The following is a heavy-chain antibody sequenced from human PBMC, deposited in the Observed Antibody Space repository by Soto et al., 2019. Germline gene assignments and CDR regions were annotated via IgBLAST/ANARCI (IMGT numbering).Heavy chain of an antibody. D-gene: IGHD2-2*02. CDR3: ARDPSTVVAAAIAYYGMDV. CDR1: GFTFSNYV. V-gene: IGHV3-33*01. Sequence: QVQLVESGGGVVHPGRSLRVSCAASGFTFSNYVMHWVRQAPGKGLEWVAVILYDGSNKYYADSVKGRFSISRDNSMNTLYLKMNSLRAEDTAVYYCARDPSTVVAAAIAYYGMDVWGQGTTVTVSS. CDR2: ILYDGSNK. J-gene: IGHJ6*02.